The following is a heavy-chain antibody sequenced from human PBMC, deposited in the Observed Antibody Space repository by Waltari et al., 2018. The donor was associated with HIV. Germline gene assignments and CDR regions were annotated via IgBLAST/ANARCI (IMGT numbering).Heavy chain of an antibody. D-gene: IGHD2-2*02. CDR2: INHSGST. V-gene: IGHV4-34*01. J-gene: IGHJ5*02. CDR1: GGSFSGYY. Sequence: QVQLQQWGAGLLKPSETLSLTCAVHGGSFSGYYWSWIRQPPGKGLGWIGEINHSGSTNYNPSLKSRVTISVDTSKNQFSLKLSSVTAADTAVYYCARASTQGGYCSSTSCYTQWFDPWGQGTLVTVSS. CDR3: ARASTQGGYCSSTSCYTQWFDP.